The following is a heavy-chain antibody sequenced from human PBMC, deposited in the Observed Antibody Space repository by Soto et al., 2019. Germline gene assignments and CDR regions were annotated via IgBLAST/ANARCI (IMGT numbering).Heavy chain of an antibody. CDR3: VRDSARIVVVPRVDGDNWFDP. V-gene: IGHV3-11*04. Sequence: QVHLVETGGGVVKPAGSRRLSCAASGFTFSDYFMSWIRQAPGKGLVWVSFISGSGDNIKYADSVKGRFTISRDNAKNSLYLQMNSLRDEDTAVYYCVRDSARIVVVPRVDGDNWFDPWGQGTLVTVSS. CDR1: GFTFSDYF. D-gene: IGHD2-2*01. J-gene: IGHJ5*02. CDR2: ISGSGDNI.